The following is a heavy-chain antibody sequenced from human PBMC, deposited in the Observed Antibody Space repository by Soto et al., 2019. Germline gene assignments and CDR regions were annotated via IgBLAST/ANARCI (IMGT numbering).Heavy chain of an antibody. Sequence: QITLKESGPTLVKPTQTLTLTCTFSGFSLSTSGVGVGWIRQPPGKAMEWLAFIYWDDDKRYSPSLKSRHTITKDTSKKQAVLTMTNMDPVDTATYYCAHSSAMIGMDTVDIWGHGPTVTVSS. D-gene: IGHD3-22*01. CDR2: IYWDDDK. CDR1: GFSLSTSGVG. CDR3: AHSSAMIGMDTVDI. V-gene: IGHV2-5*02. J-gene: IGHJ3*02.